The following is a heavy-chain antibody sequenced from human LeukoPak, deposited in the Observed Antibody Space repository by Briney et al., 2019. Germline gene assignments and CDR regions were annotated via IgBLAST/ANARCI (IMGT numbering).Heavy chain of an antibody. CDR1: GDSISSYY. CDR3: ARSDDSKPRTYYYGSGSFDY. CDR2: IYHSGST. V-gene: IGHV4-59*12. Sequence: SETLSLTCTVSGDSISSYYWSWIRQPAGKGLEWIGYIYHSGSTYYNPSLKSRVTISVDTSKNQFSLKLSSVTAADTAVYYCARSDDSKPRTYYYGSGSFDYWGQGTLVTVSS. J-gene: IGHJ4*02. D-gene: IGHD3-10*01.